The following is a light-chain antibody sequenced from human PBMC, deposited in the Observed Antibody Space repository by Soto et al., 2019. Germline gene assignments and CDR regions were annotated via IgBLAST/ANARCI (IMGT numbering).Light chain of an antibody. CDR3: HQRCYWPPS. J-gene: IGKJ3*01. CDR2: DAS. Sequence: EIVLTQSPVTLSLSAGERAALSCRASQSVSSLLAWYQQKPGQAPRLLIYDASNRATGIPARFSGNGSGTDFTLTISRLEPEDSAVYYCHQRCYWPPSFGPGTTVEIK. V-gene: IGKV3-11*01. CDR1: QSVSSL.